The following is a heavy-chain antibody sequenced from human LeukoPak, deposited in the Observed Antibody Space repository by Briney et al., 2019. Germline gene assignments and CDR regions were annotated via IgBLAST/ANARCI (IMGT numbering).Heavy chain of an antibody. D-gene: IGHD5-24*01. CDR2: VYTRGTT. CDR3: ARVGRSRDGYKYFDY. J-gene: IGHJ4*02. CDR1: GVSISSGSYY. Sequence: PSQTLSLTCTVSGVSISSGSYYWSWIRQPAGKGLEWIGRVYTRGTTSYNPSLKSRVTISVDTSKNQFSLRLSSVTAADTAVYYCARVGRSRDGYKYFDYWGQGTLVTVSS. V-gene: IGHV4-61*02.